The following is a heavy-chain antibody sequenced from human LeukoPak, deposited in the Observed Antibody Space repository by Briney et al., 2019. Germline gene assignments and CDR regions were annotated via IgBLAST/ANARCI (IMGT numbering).Heavy chain of an antibody. CDR2: IYYSGST. Sequence: SQTLSLTCTVSGASIGRGGHTWSWFRRPPGKGRGWIGYIYYSGSTYYNPSLKSRVTISVDTSKNQFSLKLSSVTAADTAVYYCARGTTVTTHFDYWGQGTLVTVSS. CDR3: ARGTTVTTHFDY. J-gene: IGHJ4*02. D-gene: IGHD4-17*01. V-gene: IGHV4-31*03. CDR1: GASIGRGGHT.